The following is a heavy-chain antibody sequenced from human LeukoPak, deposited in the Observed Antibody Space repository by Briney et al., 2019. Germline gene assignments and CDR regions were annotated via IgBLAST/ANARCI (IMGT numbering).Heavy chain of an antibody. Sequence: GGSLRLSCAASGFTFSSYSMNRVRQAPGKGLEWVSSISSSSSYIYYADSVKGRFTISRDNAKNSLYLQMNSLRAEDTAVYYCARGPYCSSTSCLYGMDVWGQGTTVTVSS. J-gene: IGHJ6*02. CDR2: ISSSSSYI. V-gene: IGHV3-21*01. CDR1: GFTFSSYS. CDR3: ARGPYCSSTSCLYGMDV. D-gene: IGHD2-2*01.